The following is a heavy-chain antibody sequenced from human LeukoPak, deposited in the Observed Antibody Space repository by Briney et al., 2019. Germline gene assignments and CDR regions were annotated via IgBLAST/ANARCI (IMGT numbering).Heavy chain of an antibody. CDR3: ATKVRGGFDI. D-gene: IGHD2-15*01. J-gene: IGHJ3*02. V-gene: IGHV4-59*11. CDR1: GGSIYSHY. Sequence: PSETLPLTCTVSGGSIYSHYCNWIRQSPGKELEWIGYIYKSGIINYNPSLKSRVTISVDTSKNQFSLKLNSVTAADTAIYYCATKVRGGFDIWGQGTMVTVSS. CDR2: IYKSGII.